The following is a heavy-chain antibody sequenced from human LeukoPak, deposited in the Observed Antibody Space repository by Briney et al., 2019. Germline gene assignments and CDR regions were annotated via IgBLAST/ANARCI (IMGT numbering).Heavy chain of an antibody. J-gene: IGHJ6*02. Sequence: GGSLRLSCAASGFTFSDYYMSWIRQAPGKGLEWVSHISTSGSAIYYADSVKGRFTISRDNAKNLLYLQMNRPRAEDTAVYYCARDSGSGEYGMDVWGQGTTVTVSS. D-gene: IGHD3-10*01. CDR3: ARDSGSGEYGMDV. CDR2: ISTSGSAI. V-gene: IGHV3-11*01. CDR1: GFTFSDYY.